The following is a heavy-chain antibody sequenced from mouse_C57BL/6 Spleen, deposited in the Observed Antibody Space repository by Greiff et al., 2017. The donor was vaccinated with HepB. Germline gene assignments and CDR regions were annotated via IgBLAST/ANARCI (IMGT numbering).Heavy chain of an antibody. CDR1: GFTFTDYY. CDR2: IRNKANGYTT. J-gene: IGHJ4*01. CDR3: ASPNYYGSSYGAMDD. V-gene: IGHV7-3*01. Sequence: EVQLVESGGGLVQPGGSLSLSCAASGFTFTDYYMSWVRQPPGKALEWLGFIRNKANGYTTEYSASVKGRFTISRDNSQSILYLQMNALRAEDSATYYCASPNYYGSSYGAMDDWGQGTSVTVSS. D-gene: IGHD1-1*01.